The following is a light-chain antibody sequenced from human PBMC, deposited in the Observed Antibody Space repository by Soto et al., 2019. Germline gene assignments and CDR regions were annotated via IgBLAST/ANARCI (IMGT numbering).Light chain of an antibody. CDR3: TSYAGYNNFV. Sequence: QSALTQPPSASGSPGQSVTISCTGTSSDIGGYNYVSWYQHHPGKAPRLLIYEVFKRPSGVPNRFSGSKSGNRASLTVSGLQADDEADYYCTSYAGYNNFVFGTATKLTVL. J-gene: IGLJ1*01. CDR1: SSDIGGYNY. CDR2: EVF. V-gene: IGLV2-8*01.